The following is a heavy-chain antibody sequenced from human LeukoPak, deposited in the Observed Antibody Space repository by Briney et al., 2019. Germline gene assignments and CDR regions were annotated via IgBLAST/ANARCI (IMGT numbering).Heavy chain of an antibody. D-gene: IGHD2-8*01. V-gene: IGHV1-18*01. Sequence: ASVKVSCKASGYTFTNYAISWVRQAPGQGLERMGWISAYNGNTDYAQNLQGRVTVTTDTSTNTAYMELRSLRSDDTAIYYCALISYCTTITCYFLDYWGQGTLVTVSS. CDR2: ISAYNGNT. J-gene: IGHJ4*02. CDR1: GYTFTNYA. CDR3: ALISYCTTITCYFLDY.